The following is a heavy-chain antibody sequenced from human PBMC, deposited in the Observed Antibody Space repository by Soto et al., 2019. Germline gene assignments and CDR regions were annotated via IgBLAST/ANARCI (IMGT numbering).Heavy chain of an antibody. J-gene: IGHJ4*02. V-gene: IGHV1-69*01. CDR2: ISPVFGRA. CDR3: ARDVEVHTPVFGF. CDR1: GGTFNNYA. D-gene: IGHD2-2*01. Sequence: QVQLVQSGAEVKRPWSSVKVSCKASGGTFNNYAINWVRQAPGQGLEWMGDISPVFGRANYAHKFQGRVKTTPDASTPTGYLVLSTLRCEDMALYYCARDVEVHTPVFGFWGQGSLVTVSS.